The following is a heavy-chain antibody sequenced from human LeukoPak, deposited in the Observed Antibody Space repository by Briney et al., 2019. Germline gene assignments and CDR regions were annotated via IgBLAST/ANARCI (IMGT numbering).Heavy chain of an antibody. CDR1: GFTFTNYP. J-gene: IGHJ4*02. CDR3: AKVGYGDLDH. Sequence: GGSLRLSCAASGFTFTNYPMHWVRQAPGKGLEWVSAISGSGGSTYYADSVKGRFTISRDNPENTVYLQMSSLRVDDTATYFCAKVGYGDLDHWGQGVLVPVSS. D-gene: IGHD4-17*01. CDR2: ISGSGGST. V-gene: IGHV3-23*01.